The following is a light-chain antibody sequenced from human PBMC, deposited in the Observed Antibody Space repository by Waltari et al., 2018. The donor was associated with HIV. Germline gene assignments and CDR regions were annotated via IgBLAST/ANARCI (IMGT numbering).Light chain of an antibody. V-gene: IGLV2-14*01. J-gene: IGLJ2*01. CDR1: DSPILGHSY. CDR2: DAN. Sequence: QSAVTQPASVSGSLGQSITISCPRADSPILGHSYFSWYQHPPDRAPRLLIFDANRRPSGVSFRFSGSKSGDTAFLTISGLQVEDEADYYCASYIIGHAFVFGGGTKVTVL. CDR3: ASYIIGHAFV.